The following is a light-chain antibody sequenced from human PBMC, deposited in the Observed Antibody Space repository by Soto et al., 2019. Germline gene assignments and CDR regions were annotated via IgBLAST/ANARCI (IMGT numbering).Light chain of an antibody. Sequence: QSALTQPASVSGSPGQSITISCTGTSGDIGSYNYVSWYQQHPGKAPKLMIYEVSTRPSGVSSRFSGSKSGNTASLTISGLQAEDEADYYCSSYRSSSTVFGTGTKVTVL. CDR1: SGDIGSYNY. CDR2: EVS. CDR3: SSYRSSSTV. J-gene: IGLJ1*01. V-gene: IGLV2-14*01.